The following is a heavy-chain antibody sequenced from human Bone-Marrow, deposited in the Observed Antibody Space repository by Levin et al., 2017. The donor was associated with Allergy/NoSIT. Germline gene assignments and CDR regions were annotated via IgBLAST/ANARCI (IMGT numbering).Heavy chain of an antibody. J-gene: IGHJ4*02. CDR1: GFTFNSHA. CDR3: ARDGTTFGVVIPDF. CDR2: TSYAGSKK. D-gene: IGHD3-3*01. Sequence: PGGSLRLSCAASGFTFNSHAMHWVRQAPGKGLEWVAATSYAGSKKFYADSVRGRFTISRDNFRNTVSLQMNDLRADDTAFYYCARDGTTFGVVIPDFWGQGALVTVSP. V-gene: IGHV3-30-3*01.